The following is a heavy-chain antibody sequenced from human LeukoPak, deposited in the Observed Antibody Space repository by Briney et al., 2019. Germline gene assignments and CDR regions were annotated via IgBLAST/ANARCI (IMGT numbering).Heavy chain of an antibody. V-gene: IGHV4-34*01. CDR2: INHSGST. J-gene: IGHJ4*02. CDR3: ARGFYYFDY. Sequence: PSETLSLTCADYGGSFSGYYWSWIRQPPGKGLEWIGEINHSGSTNYNPSLKSRVTISVDTSKNQFSLKLSSVTAADTAVYYCARGFYYFDYWGQGTLVTVSS. CDR1: GGSFSGYY.